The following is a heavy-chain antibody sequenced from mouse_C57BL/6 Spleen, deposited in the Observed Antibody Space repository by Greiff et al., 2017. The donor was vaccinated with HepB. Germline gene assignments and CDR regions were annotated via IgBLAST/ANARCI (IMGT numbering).Heavy chain of an antibody. Sequence: QVQLQQSGAELARPGASVKMSCKASGYTFTSYTMHWVKQRPGQGLEWIGYINPSSGYTKYYQKFKDKATLTADKSSSTAYLQLSSLTSEDSEVYYGARKEGNWDDYAMDYWGQGTSVTVSS. D-gene: IGHD4-1*01. J-gene: IGHJ4*01. CDR1: GYTFTSYT. CDR3: ARKEGNWDDYAMDY. CDR2: INPSSGYT. V-gene: IGHV1-4*01.